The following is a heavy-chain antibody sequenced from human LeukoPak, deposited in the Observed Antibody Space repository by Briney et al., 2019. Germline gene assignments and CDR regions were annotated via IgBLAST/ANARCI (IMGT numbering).Heavy chain of an antibody. CDR2: ISSSSSTI. Sequence: QTGGSLRLSCAASGFTFSSYSMNWVRQAPGKGLEWVSYISSSSSTIYYADSVKGRFTISRDNSKNTLYLQMNSLRAEDTAVYYCAREPGDSSGYYRGEVDYWGQGTLVTVSS. J-gene: IGHJ4*02. V-gene: IGHV3-48*01. CDR1: GFTFSSYS. D-gene: IGHD3-22*01. CDR3: AREPGDSSGYYRGEVDY.